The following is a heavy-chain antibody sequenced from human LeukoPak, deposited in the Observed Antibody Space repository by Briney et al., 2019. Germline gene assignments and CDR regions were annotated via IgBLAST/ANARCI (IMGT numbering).Heavy chain of an antibody. CDR2: ISAYNGNT. J-gene: IGHJ4*02. D-gene: IGHD3-22*01. CDR3: ARDLIWHYYDSSGCDFDY. CDR1: GYTFTSYG. V-gene: IGHV1-18*01. Sequence: ASVKVSCKASGYTFTSYGISWVRQAPGQGLEWMGWISAYNGNTNYAQKLQGRVTMTTDTSTSTAYMELRSLRSDDTAVYYCARDLIWHYYDSSGCDFDYWGQGTLVTVSS.